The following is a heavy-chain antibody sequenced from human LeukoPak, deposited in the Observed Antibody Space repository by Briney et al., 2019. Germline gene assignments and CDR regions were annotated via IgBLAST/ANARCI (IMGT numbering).Heavy chain of an antibody. D-gene: IGHD6-13*01. Sequence: GGSLRLSCAASGFTFSSYSMNWVRQAPGKGLEWVSSISSSSSYIYYADSVKGRFTISRDNSKNTLYLQMNSLRAEDTAVYYCAKILAYPSIAAADSNWFDPWGQGTLVTVSS. V-gene: IGHV3-21*04. CDR1: GFTFSSYS. CDR2: ISSSSSYI. J-gene: IGHJ5*02. CDR3: AKILAYPSIAAADSNWFDP.